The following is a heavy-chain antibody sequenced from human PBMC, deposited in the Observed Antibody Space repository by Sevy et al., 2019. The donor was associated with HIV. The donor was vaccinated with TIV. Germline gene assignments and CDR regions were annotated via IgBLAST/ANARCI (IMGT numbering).Heavy chain of an antibody. CDR1: GFTFSSYS. J-gene: IGHJ4*02. CDR2: ISSSSSYI. Sequence: GGSLRLSCAASGFTFSSYSMNWVRQAPGKGLEWVSSISSSSSYIYYADSVKGRFTIPRDNAKNSLYLQMNSLRAEDRDVYYCATHQDTAMLNGFDYWGQGTLVTVSS. CDR3: ATHQDTAMLNGFDY. D-gene: IGHD5-18*01. V-gene: IGHV3-21*01.